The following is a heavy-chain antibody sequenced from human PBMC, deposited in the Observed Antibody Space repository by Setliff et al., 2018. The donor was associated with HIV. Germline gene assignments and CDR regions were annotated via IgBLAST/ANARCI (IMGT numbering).Heavy chain of an antibody. Sequence: PGGSLRLSCAASGFTFSSYAMHWVRQAPGKGLEWVAVISYDGSNKYYADSVKGRFTISRDNSKNTLYLQMNSLRAEDTAVYYCARSVIGYYYYGIDVWGQGTLVTVSS. CDR2: ISYDGSNK. CDR3: ARSVIGYYYYGIDV. J-gene: IGHJ6*02. CDR1: GFTFSSYA. D-gene: IGHD3-10*01. V-gene: IGHV3-30*01.